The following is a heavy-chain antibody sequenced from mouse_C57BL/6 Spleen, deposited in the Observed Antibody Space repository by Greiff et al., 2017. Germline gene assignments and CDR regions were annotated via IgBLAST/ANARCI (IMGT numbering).Heavy chain of an antibody. D-gene: IGHD2-1*01. CDR2: ISSGSSTI. CDR3: ARQFYYGNYGGFAY. CDR1: GFTFSDYG. Sequence: EVKLVESGGGLVKPGGSLKLSCAASGFTFSDYGMHWVRQAPEQGLEWVAYISSGSSTIYYADTVKGRFTISRDNAKNTLFLQMTSLRSEDTAMYYCARQFYYGNYGGFAYWGQGTLVTVSA. V-gene: IGHV5-17*01. J-gene: IGHJ3*01.